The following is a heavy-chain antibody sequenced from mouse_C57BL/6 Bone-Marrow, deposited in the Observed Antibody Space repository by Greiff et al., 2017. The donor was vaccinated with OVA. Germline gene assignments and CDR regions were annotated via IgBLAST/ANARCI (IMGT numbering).Heavy chain of an antibody. V-gene: IGHV1-64*01. CDR3: ASLLRSTRDY. CDR1: GYTFTSYW. J-gene: IGHJ2*01. CDR2: IHPNSGST. D-gene: IGHD1-1*01. Sequence: QVQLQQPGAELVKPGASVKLSCKASGYTFTSYWMHWVKQRPGQGLEWIGMIHPNSGSTNYNEKFKSKATLTVDKSSSTAYMQLSSLTSEDSAVYYCASLLRSTRDYWGQGTTLTVSS.